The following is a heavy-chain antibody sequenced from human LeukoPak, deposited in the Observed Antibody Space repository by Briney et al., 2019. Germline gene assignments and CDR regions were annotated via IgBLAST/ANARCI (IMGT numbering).Heavy chain of an antibody. D-gene: IGHD3-10*01. CDR2: IDSGGNT. CDR3: ARGLTGGPRFDY. V-gene: IGHV3-53*01. J-gene: IGHJ4*02. Sequence: GGSLRLSCAASGFTVNSNYMSWVRQAPGKGLEWVSLIDSGGNTYYADSVKGRFTISRDNSKNTLYLQMNSLRAEDTALYYCARGLTGGPRFDYWGQGTLVTVSP. CDR1: GFTVNSNY.